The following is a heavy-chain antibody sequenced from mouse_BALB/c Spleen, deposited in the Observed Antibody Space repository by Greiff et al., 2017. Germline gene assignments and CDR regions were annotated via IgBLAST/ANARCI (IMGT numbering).Heavy chain of an antibody. CDR2: ISNLAYSI. V-gene: IGHV5-15*02. CDR1: GFTFSDYG. D-gene: IGHD3-1*01. J-gene: IGHJ4*01. CDR3: ARQLGLSAMDY. Sequence: DVKLVESGGGLVQPGGSRKLSCAASGFTFSDYGMAWVRQAPGKGPEWVAFISNLAYSIYYADTVTGRFTISRENAKNTLYLEMSSLRSEDTAMYYCARQLGLSAMDYWGQGTSVTVSS.